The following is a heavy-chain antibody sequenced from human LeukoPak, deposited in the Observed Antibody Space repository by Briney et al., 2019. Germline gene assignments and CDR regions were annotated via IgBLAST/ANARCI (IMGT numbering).Heavy chain of an antibody. D-gene: IGHD6-19*01. Sequence: ASVKVSCKASGYTFTSYGISWVRQAPGQGLEWMGWISAYNGNTNYAQKLQGRVTMTTDTSTSTAYMELRSLRSDDTAVYYCARKERYSSGTSDFDYWGQGTLVTVSS. CDR2: ISAYNGNT. J-gene: IGHJ4*02. CDR3: ARKERYSSGTSDFDY. CDR1: GYTFTSYG. V-gene: IGHV1-18*01.